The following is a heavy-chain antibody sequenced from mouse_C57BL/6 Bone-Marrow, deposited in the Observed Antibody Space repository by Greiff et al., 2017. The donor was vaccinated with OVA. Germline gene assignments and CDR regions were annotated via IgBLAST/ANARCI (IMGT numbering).Heavy chain of an antibody. V-gene: IGHV1-50*01. J-gene: IGHJ1*03. Sequence: QVQLQQPGAELVKPGASVKLSCKASGYTFTSYWMQWVKQRPGQGLEWIGEIDPSDSYTNYNQKFKGKATLTVDTSSSTAYMQLSSLTSEDSAVYYCASRWWYFDVWGTGTTVTVSS. CDR1: GYTFTSYW. D-gene: IGHD1-1*02. CDR3: ASRWWYFDV. CDR2: IDPSDSYT.